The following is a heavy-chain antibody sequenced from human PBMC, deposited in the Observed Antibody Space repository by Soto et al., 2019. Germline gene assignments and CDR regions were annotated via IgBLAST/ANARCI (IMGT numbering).Heavy chain of an antibody. J-gene: IGHJ1*01. CDR1: GGTFTRYT. Sequence: QVQVVQSGAEVKKPGSSVKVSCKASGGTFTRYTINWVRQAPGQGLEWMGKIIPTIDSVNYAQKVQGRVTITADKTTRTFFMELSRLRSEDTAVYYCAGEFYDTTGFIDSWGQGTLVTVSS. V-gene: IGHV1-69*08. CDR3: AGEFYDTTGFIDS. D-gene: IGHD3-22*01. CDR2: IIPTIDSV.